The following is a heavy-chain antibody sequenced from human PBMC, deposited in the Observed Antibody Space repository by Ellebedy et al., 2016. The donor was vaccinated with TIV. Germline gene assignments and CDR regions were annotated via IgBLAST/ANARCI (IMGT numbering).Heavy chain of an antibody. CDR1: EFNLMNYA. CDR3: ARDENYGAEVIDY. J-gene: IGHJ4*02. D-gene: IGHD4-17*01. Sequence: GESLKISCTASEFNLMNYAMSWVRQAPGKGLEWVSTVGGAGNRAYYADSVKGRFTISRDNAKNSLYLQMNSLRDEDTAVYYCARDENYGAEVIDYWGQGTLVTVSS. CDR2: VGGAGNRA. V-gene: IGHV3-48*03.